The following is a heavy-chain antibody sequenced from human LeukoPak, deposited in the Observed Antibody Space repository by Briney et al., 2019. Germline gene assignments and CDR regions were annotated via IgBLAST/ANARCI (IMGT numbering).Heavy chain of an antibody. D-gene: IGHD3-10*01. J-gene: IGHJ6*03. CDR3: ARFGSGSSQILYYYYYMDV. CDR2: IYPGDSDT. CDR1: GYNFSTYW. V-gene: IGHV5-51*01. Sequence: GESLKISCQGFGYNFSTYWIAWVRQMPGKGLEWMGIIYPGDSDTRYSPSFQDQVTISADKSINTAYLQWSSLKASDTAMYYCARFGSGSSQILYYYYYMDVWGKGTTVTLSS.